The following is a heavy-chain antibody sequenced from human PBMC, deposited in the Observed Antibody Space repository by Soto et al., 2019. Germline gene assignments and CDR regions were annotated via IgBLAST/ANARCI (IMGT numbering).Heavy chain of an antibody. J-gene: IGHJ6*02. V-gene: IGHV1-69*01. CDR3: ARDAGDIARGLLRLGRNYYYYGMDV. Sequence: QVQLVQSGAEVKKPGSSVKVSCKASGGTFSSYAISWVRQAPGQGLEWMGGIIPIFGTANYAQKFQGRVTITADEATSTAYMELSSLRSEDTAVYYCARDAGDIARGLLRLGRNYYYYGMDVWGQGTTVTVSS. CDR2: IIPIFGTA. CDR1: GGTFSSYA. D-gene: IGHD5-12*01.